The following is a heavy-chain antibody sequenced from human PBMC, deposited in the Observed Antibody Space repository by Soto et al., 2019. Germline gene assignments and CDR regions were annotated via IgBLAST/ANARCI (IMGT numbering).Heavy chain of an antibody. Sequence: EVQLLQSGGGVVQPGGSLRLSCAASGFTFSNYAMRWIRQSPGKGLEWVSAIGGGGSPTYYADSVKGRFTVSRDNSKHTPYLHMNSLRAEDTAVYYCAKRGTYSGDDYWGQGTLVTVSS. D-gene: IGHD2-15*01. CDR3: AKRGTYSGDDY. V-gene: IGHV3-23*01. CDR1: GFTFSNYA. J-gene: IGHJ4*02. CDR2: IGGGGSPT.